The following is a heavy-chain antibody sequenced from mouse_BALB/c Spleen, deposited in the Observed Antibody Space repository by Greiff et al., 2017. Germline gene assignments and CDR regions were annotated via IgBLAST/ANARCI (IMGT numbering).Heavy chain of an antibody. D-gene: IGHD2-14*01. CDR1: GFSLTSYG. J-gene: IGHJ3*01. V-gene: IGHV2-2*02. CDR2: IWSGGST. Sequence: QVQLQQSGPSLVQPSQSLSITCTVSGFSLTSYGVHWVRQSPGKGLEWLGVIWSGGSTDYNAAFISRLSISKDNSKSQVFFKMNSLQANDTAIYYCASYYRYGFAYWGQGTLVTVSA. CDR3: ASYYRYGFAY.